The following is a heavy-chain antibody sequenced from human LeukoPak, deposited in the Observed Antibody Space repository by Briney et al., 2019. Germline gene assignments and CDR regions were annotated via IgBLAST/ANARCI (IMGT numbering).Heavy chain of an antibody. CDR1: GGSISSHY. Sequence: SETLSLTCTVSGGSISSHYWSWIRQPPGKGLGGIGYIYYSGSTNYNPSLESRVTISVDTSKNQFSLKLSPVTAADTAVYYCAGGSDGSFSSVDYWGQGTLVTVSS. D-gene: IGHD1-26*01. CDR2: IYYSGST. J-gene: IGHJ4*02. CDR3: AGGSDGSFSSVDY. V-gene: IGHV4-59*11.